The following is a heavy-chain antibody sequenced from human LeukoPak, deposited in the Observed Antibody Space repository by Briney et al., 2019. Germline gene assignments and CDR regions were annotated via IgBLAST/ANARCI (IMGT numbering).Heavy chain of an antibody. CDR1: GFTFSSYA. CDR2: IPYDGSNK. V-gene: IGHV3-30-3*01. Sequence: GGSLRLSCAASGFTFSSYAMHWVRQAPGKGLEWVAVIPYDGSNKYYADSVKGRFTISRDNSKNTLYLQMNSLRAEDTAVYYCARQGYYDILTGPQDYGMDVWGKGTTVTVSS. D-gene: IGHD3-9*01. J-gene: IGHJ6*04. CDR3: ARQGYYDILTGPQDYGMDV.